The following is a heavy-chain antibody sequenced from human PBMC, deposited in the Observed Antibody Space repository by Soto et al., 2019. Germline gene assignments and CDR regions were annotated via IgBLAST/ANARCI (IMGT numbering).Heavy chain of an antibody. CDR3: ARTSGYEFVWDFGYGMDV. CDR1: GYTCTSYA. J-gene: IGHJ6*01. Sequence: QVQLVQSGAEEKKPGASVKVSCKASGYTCTSYAMHWVRQAPGQRLEWMGWINAGNGNTKYSQKFQGRVNITRDTSASTAYMELSSLRSEDTAVYDCARTSGYEFVWDFGYGMDVWGQGTTVTVSS. D-gene: IGHD5-12*01. V-gene: IGHV1-3*05. CDR2: INAGNGNT.